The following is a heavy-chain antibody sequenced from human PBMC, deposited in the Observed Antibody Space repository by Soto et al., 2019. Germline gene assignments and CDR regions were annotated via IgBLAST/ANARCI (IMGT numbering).Heavy chain of an antibody. CDR1: GFNFRWYW. Sequence: PGGSLRLSCAASGFNFRWYWMSWVRQAPGKGLEWVAVISYDGSNKYYADSVKGRFTISRDNSKNTLYLQMNSLRAEDTAVYYCARDLDKPRIAAAGYAGHWGQGTLVTVSS. J-gene: IGHJ1*01. CDR2: ISYDGSNK. V-gene: IGHV3-30*03. D-gene: IGHD6-13*01. CDR3: ARDLDKPRIAAAGYAGH.